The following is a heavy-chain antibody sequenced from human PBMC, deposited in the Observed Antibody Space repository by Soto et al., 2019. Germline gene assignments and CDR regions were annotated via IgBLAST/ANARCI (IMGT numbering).Heavy chain of an antibody. Sequence: ASVKVSCKASGYTFSSYAIHWVRQAPGQGLEWMGWINAGNGNTKYSQKFQGRVTITADESTSTAYMELSSLRSEDTAVYYCARHDCISTSCYYYYYYSMDVWGQGTTVTVSS. CDR1: GYTFSSYA. D-gene: IGHD2-2*01. CDR3: ARHDCISTSCYYYYYYSMDV. CDR2: INAGNGNT. J-gene: IGHJ6*02. V-gene: IGHV1-3*01.